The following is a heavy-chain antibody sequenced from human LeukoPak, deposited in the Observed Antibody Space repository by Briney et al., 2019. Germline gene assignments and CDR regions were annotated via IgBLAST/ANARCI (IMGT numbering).Heavy chain of an antibody. V-gene: IGHV1-2*02. CDR3: ARGIRITMVRGVIIAGEFDP. D-gene: IGHD3-10*01. CDR1: GYTFTGYY. Sequence: ASVKVSCKASGYTFTGYYMHWVRQAPGQGLEWMGWINPNSGGTNYAQKFQGRVTMTRDTYISTAYMELSRLRSDETAVYYCARGIRITMVRGVIIAGEFDPWGQGTLVTVSS. J-gene: IGHJ5*02. CDR2: INPNSGGT.